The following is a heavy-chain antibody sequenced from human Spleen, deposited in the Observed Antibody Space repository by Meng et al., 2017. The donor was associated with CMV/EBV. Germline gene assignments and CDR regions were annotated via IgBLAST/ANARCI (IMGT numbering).Heavy chain of an antibody. CDR1: GFTFDDYA. D-gene: IGHD3-3*01. J-gene: IGHJ6*02. CDR2: ISWNSGST. CDR3: ARGYASYYYYYGMDV. V-gene: IGHV3-9*01. Sequence: GGSLRLSCAASGFTFDDYAMHWVRQAPGKGLEWVSGISWNSGSTGYADSVKGRFTISRDNAKNSLHLQMNSLRAEDTGLYYCARGYASYYYYYGMDVWGQGTTVTVSS.